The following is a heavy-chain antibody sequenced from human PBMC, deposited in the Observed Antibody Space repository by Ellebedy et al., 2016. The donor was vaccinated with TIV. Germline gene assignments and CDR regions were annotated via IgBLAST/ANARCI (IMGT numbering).Heavy chain of an antibody. CDR3: ARLGYIYGYWGDTIDY. CDR2: NYPRHSDT. CDR1: GYSFTSYS. V-gene: IGHV5-51*01. Sequence: GESLKISCKGSGYSFTSYSIRRVRQMPGTRLESVGSNYPRHSDTIYSPSFQGQVTISADKSISTAYLQWSSLKASDTAMYYCARLGYIYGYWGDTIDYWGQGTLVTVSS. J-gene: IGHJ4*02. D-gene: IGHD5-18*01.